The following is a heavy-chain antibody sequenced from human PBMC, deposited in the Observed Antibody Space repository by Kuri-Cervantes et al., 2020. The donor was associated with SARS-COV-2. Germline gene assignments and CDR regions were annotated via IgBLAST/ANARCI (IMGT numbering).Heavy chain of an antibody. V-gene: IGHV4-61*01. J-gene: IGHJ4*02. CDR2: IYYSGST. CDR1: GGSVSSGSYY. D-gene: IGHD4-17*01. CDR3: ARSTRYGKAYYFDY. Sequence: SETLSLTCTVSGGSVSSGSYYWSWIRQPPGKGLEWIGYIYYSGSTNYNPSLKSRVTISVDTSKNQFSLKLSSVTAADTAVYYCARSTRYGKAYYFDYWGQGTLVTVSS.